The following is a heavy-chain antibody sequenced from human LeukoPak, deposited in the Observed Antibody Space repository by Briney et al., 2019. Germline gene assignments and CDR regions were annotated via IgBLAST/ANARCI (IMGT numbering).Heavy chain of an antibody. CDR2: ISWDGGST. CDR1: GFTFDDYA. V-gene: IGHV3-43D*03. D-gene: IGHD3-10*01. Sequence: GGSLRLSCAASGFTFDDYAMHWVRQAPGKGLEWVSLISWDGGSTYYADSVKGRFTISRDNSKNSLYLQMNSLRAEDTAVYYCAKENGEAIYYYYMDVWGKGTTVTISS. J-gene: IGHJ6*03. CDR3: AKENGEAIYYYYMDV.